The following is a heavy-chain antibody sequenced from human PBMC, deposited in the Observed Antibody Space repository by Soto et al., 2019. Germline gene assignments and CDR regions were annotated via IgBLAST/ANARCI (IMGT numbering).Heavy chain of an antibody. Sequence: KPSETLSLTCTVSGDSISSGDYYWSWIRQPPGKALEWIGYIYNSGSTYYNPSLKSRVTMSVGTSKKQFSLELSSVTAADTAVYYCAAFVGAYWYFDLWGRGTLVTVSS. CDR3: AAFVGAYWYFDL. CDR2: IYNSGST. CDR1: GDSISSGDYY. D-gene: IGHD2-15*01. V-gene: IGHV4-30-4*01. J-gene: IGHJ2*01.